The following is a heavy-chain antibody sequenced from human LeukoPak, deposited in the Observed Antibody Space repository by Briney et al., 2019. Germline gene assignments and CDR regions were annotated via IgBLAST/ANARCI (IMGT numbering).Heavy chain of an antibody. CDR1: GFTFSGFA. Sequence: GGSLRLSCPASGFTFSGFAMHWVRQAPGKGLEWVAAISHDGSNEDYADSVKGRFTISRDNSKNTLFLQMNSLRLEDTAVYDCARGPFGSCSSPSCYFFDYWDQGTLVTVSS. CDR3: ARGPFGSCSSPSCYFFDY. D-gene: IGHD2-2*01. J-gene: IGHJ4*02. CDR2: ISHDGSNE. V-gene: IGHV3-30*04.